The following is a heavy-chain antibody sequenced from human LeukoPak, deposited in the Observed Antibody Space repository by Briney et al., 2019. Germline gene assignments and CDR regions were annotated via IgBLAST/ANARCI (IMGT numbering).Heavy chain of an antibody. CDR2: IHPEGNEK. V-gene: IGHV3-7*04. J-gene: IGHJ4*02. CDR3: ARGDAFSGDH. CDR1: GFTFSSFW. Sequence: GGSLRLSCAASGFTFSSFWMSWVRQAPGRGLEWVANIHPEGNEKYHVESVKGRFTISRDNTKNLLFLQMNGLRVEDTAVYYCARGDAFSGDHWGQGTLVTVSS.